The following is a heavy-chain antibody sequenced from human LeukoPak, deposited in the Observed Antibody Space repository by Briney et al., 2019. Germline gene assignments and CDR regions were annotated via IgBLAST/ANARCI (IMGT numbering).Heavy chain of an antibody. CDR2: IDPSDSYT. V-gene: IGHV5-10-1*01. Sequence: TAGESLKISCKGSGYSFTSYWISWVRQMPGKGLERMGRIDPSDSYTNYSPSFQGHVTISAGKSISTAYLQWSSLKASDTAMYYCARHPSDIVVVPAAIDFDYWGQGTLVTVSS. CDR1: GYSFTSYW. CDR3: ARHPSDIVVVPAAIDFDY. J-gene: IGHJ4*02. D-gene: IGHD2-2*01.